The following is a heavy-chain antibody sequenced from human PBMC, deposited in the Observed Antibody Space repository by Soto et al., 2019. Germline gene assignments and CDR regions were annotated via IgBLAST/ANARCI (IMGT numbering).Heavy chain of an antibody. CDR3: ARDQRNQRPPGHYYYGMDV. V-gene: IGHV1-69*06. CDR2: IIPIFGSA. D-gene: IGHD6-25*01. CDR1: GGTFSSYA. Sequence: SVKVSCKASGGTFSSYAISWVRQAPGQGLEWMGGIIPIFGSANYAQKFQGRVTISADKSTSTAYMELSSLRSEDTAVYYCARDQRNQRPPGHYYYGMDVWGQGTRVTFSS. J-gene: IGHJ6*02.